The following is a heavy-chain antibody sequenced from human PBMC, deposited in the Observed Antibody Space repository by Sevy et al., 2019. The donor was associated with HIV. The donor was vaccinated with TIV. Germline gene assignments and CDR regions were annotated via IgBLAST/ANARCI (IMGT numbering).Heavy chain of an antibody. CDR1: GFTFSKYS. CDR3: AREGCTKPHDY. Sequence: GGSLRLSCAASGFTFSKYSMSWVRQPPGKGLEWVSTLSFGCGEINYADSVMGRFTISRDNSKSSVYLQMNNLRPEDTAVYYCAREGCTKPHDYWGQGTLVTVSS. D-gene: IGHD2-8*01. J-gene: IGHJ4*02. CDR2: LSFGCGEI. V-gene: IGHV3-23*01.